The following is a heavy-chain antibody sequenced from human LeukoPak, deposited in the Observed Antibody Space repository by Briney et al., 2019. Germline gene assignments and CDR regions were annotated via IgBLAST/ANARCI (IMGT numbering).Heavy chain of an antibody. V-gene: IGHV4-34*01. CDR2: INHSGST. J-gene: IGHJ3*02. D-gene: IGHD3-3*01. Sequence: GSLRLSCAASGFTFDDYGMSWIRQPPGKGLEWIGEINHSGSTNYNPSLKSRVTISVDTSKNQFSLKLSSVTAADTAVYYCARGGRITTFGVVIMRGAFDIWGQGTMVTVSS. CDR3: ARGGRITTFGVVIMRGAFDI. CDR1: GFTFDDYG.